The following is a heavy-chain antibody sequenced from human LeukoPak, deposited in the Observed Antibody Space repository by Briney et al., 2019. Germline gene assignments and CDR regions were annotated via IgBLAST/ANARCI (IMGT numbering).Heavy chain of an antibody. CDR2: IYGGGNT. J-gene: IGHJ3*02. CDR1: GFSVSSNY. Sequence: GGSLRLSCAASGFSVSSNYMSWVRQAPGKGLEWVSFIYGGGNTNYADSVKGRFTISRDNSKNTLYLQMNSLRAEDTAVYYCAREAHPLVATPDAFDIWGQGTMVTVSS. D-gene: IGHD5-12*01. CDR3: AREAHPLVATPDAFDI. V-gene: IGHV3-53*01.